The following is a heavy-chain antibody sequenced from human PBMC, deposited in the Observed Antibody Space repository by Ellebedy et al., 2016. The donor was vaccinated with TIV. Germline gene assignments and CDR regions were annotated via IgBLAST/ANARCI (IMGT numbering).Heavy chain of an antibody. Sequence: PGGSLRLSCAVSEFTFSSYEMNWVRQAPGKGLEWVSYISGSASVTAYADSVKGRFTISRDNARTSLYLQMNSLRVDDTAMYYCARSYGARTSGPWGQGTLVTVSS. J-gene: IGHJ5*02. CDR1: EFTFSSYE. CDR3: ARSYGARTSGP. D-gene: IGHD3-16*01. CDR2: ISGSASVT. V-gene: IGHV3-48*03.